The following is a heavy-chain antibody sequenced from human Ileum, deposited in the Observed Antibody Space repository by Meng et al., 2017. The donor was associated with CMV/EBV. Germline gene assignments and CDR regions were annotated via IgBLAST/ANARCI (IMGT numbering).Heavy chain of an antibody. CDR2: INQDGSEK. CDR1: GFTFSYYW. CDR3: AKWHDYSITGY. D-gene: IGHD4-11*01. V-gene: IGHV3-7*01. J-gene: IGHJ4*02. Sequence: GESLKISCAASGFTFSYYWMSWVRQAPGKGLEWVANINQDGSEKYYVDSVKGRFSISRDNAKNSLYLQMNSLRGDDTAVYYCAKWHDYSITGYWGQGTLVTVSS.